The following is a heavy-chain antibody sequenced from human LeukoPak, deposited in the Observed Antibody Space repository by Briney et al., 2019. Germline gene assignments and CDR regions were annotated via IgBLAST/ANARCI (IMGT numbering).Heavy chain of an antibody. CDR3: VAVASHYLRGGSCHYYIY. D-gene: IGHD2-2*01. CDR2: IKSNSAGGTA. CDR1: SFDLIGTW. V-gene: IGHV3-15*01. J-gene: IGHJ4*02. Sequence: GGSLRLSCAASSFDLIGTWMTWVRQAPGKGLEWVGRIKSNSAGGTADYAAPVQGRFTISRDDSKDTLYLQMNSLKTEDTAVYYCVAVASHYLRGGSCHYYIYWGQGTLVTVSS.